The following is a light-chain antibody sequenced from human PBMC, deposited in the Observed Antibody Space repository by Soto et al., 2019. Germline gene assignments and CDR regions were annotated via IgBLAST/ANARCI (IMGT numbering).Light chain of an antibody. Sequence: GDRVTITCRASQSISSWLAWYQQKPGKAPKFLIYDASNLESGVPSRFSGSGSGTDFTLTISSLQPEDFATYYCQQSYSTPPTFGQGTKVDIK. CDR3: QQSYSTPPT. V-gene: IGKV1-39*01. J-gene: IGKJ1*01. CDR2: DAS. CDR1: QSISSW.